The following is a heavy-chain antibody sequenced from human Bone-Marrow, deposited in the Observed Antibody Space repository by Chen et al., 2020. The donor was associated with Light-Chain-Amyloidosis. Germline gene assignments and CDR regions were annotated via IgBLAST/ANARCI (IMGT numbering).Heavy chain of an antibody. CDR2: ITYGGTNQ. J-gene: IGHJ4*02. CDR1: GFTSSSCG. D-gene: IGHD3-22*01. CDR3: AKEASTGYYRTADY. Sequence: VQLVESGGGVVQPGGSLRLSCAASGFTSSSCGMHWVRQAPGKGLEWLAVITYGGTNQYYADSVRGRFSIFTDNSKNIVYLQMSSLRTEDTAVYYCAKEASTGYYRTADYWGQGTLVTVSS. V-gene: IGHV3-30*18.